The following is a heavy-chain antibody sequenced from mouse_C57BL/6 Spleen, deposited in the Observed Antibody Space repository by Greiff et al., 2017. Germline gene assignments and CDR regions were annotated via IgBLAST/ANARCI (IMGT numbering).Heavy chain of an antibody. Sequence: QVQLQQSGAELVMPGASVKLSCKASGYTFTSYWMPWVKQRPGQGLEWIGEIDPSDSYTNYNQKFKGKSTLTVDKSSSTAYMQLSSLTSEDSAVYYCARSITTVVAEDGYFDVWGTGTTVTVSS. V-gene: IGHV1-69*01. J-gene: IGHJ1*03. D-gene: IGHD1-1*01. CDR2: IDPSDSYT. CDR3: ARSITTVVAEDGYFDV. CDR1: GYTFTSYW.